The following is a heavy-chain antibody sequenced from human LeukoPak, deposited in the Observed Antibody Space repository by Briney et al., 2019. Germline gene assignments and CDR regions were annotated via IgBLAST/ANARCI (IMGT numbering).Heavy chain of an antibody. CDR3: AKVRLKTYCGGDCYSSGYFDY. Sequence: PGGSLRRSCAASGFTFSSYAMSWVRQAPGKGLEWVSAISGSGGSTYYADSGKGRFTISRDNSKNTLYLQMNSLRAEDTAVYYCAKVRLKTYCGGDCYSSGYFDYWGQGTLVTVSS. CDR2: ISGSGGST. D-gene: IGHD2-21*02. CDR1: GFTFSSYA. J-gene: IGHJ4*02. V-gene: IGHV3-23*01.